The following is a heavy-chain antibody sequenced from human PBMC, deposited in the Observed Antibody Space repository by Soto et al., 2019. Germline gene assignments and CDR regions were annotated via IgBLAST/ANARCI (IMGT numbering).Heavy chain of an antibody. CDR2: IIPIFGTA. J-gene: IGHJ3*02. CDR3: ARDYYDSSGYHAFDI. Sequence: SVKVSCKASGGTFSSYAISWVRQAPGQGLEWMGGIIPIFGTANYAQKFQGRVTITADESTSTAYMELSSLRSEDTVVYYCARDYYDSSGYHAFDIWGQGTMVTRLL. V-gene: IGHV1-69*13. D-gene: IGHD3-22*01. CDR1: GGTFSSYA.